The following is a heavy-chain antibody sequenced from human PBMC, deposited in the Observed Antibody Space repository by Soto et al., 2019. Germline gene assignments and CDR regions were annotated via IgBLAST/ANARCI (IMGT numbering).Heavy chain of an antibody. V-gene: IGHV4-39*01. Sequence: QLQLQESGPRLVKPSETLSLTCSVSGGSISSSSYSWGWIRQPPGKGLEWIGTIYYSGSTHYNTSPEGRVAISADTPNNQLCLRLSSVTAADTAVYYCGRQPGHCGSTTCFGYYSVDVWGQGTTVTVS. CDR1: GGSISSSSYS. J-gene: IGHJ6*02. CDR3: GRQPGHCGSTTCFGYYSVDV. D-gene: IGHD2-2*01. CDR2: IYYSGST.